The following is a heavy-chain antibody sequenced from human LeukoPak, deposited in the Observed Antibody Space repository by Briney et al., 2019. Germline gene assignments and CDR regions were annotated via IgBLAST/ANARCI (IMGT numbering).Heavy chain of an antibody. CDR2: INSDGSWT. Sequence: GGSLRLSCAASGNYWMHWVRQAPGTGLVWVSHINSDGSWTSYADSVKGRFTISKDNAKNTVYLQMNNLRAEDTAVYYCVSFYEAYWGRGTLVTVSS. V-gene: IGHV3-74*01. D-gene: IGHD2/OR15-2a*01. J-gene: IGHJ4*02. CDR3: VSFYEAY. CDR1: GNYW.